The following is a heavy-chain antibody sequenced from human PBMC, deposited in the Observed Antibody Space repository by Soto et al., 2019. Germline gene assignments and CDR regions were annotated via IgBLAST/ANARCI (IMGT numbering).Heavy chain of an antibody. J-gene: IGHJ5*02. CDR3: ARWITTLSGHWFDP. CDR2: IYYSGST. V-gene: IGHV4-59*01. Sequence: SETLSLTCTVSGGSISSYYWSWIRQPPGKGLEWIGYIYYSGSTNYNPSLKSRVTISVDTSKNQFSLKLSSVTAADTAVYYCARWITTLSGHWFDPWGQGTLVTVSS. D-gene: IGHD3-22*01. CDR1: GGSISSYY.